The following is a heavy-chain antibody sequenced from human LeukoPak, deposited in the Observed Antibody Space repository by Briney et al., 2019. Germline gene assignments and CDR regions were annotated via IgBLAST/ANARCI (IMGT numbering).Heavy chain of an antibody. CDR3: ARDESNWFDP. J-gene: IGHJ5*02. Sequence: PSETLSLTCTVSGVSISSYYWSWLRQPPGKGLEWIGYIYYSGSTNYNPSLKSRVTISVDTSKNQFSLKLSSVTAADTAVYYCARDESNWFDPWGQGTLVTVSS. CDR2: IYYSGST. CDR1: GVSISSYY. V-gene: IGHV4-59*01.